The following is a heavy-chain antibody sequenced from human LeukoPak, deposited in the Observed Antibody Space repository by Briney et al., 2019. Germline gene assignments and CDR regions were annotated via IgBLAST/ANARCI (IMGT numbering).Heavy chain of an antibody. Sequence: ASVKVSCKASGYTFTGYYMHWVRQAPGQGLEWMGWINPNSGGTNYAQKFQGRVTMTRGTSISTAYMELSRLRSDDTAVYYCARGARPSSSWYDLDYWGQGTLVTVSS. V-gene: IGHV1-2*02. CDR1: GYTFTGYY. CDR3: ARGARPSSSWYDLDY. J-gene: IGHJ4*02. D-gene: IGHD6-13*01. CDR2: INPNSGGT.